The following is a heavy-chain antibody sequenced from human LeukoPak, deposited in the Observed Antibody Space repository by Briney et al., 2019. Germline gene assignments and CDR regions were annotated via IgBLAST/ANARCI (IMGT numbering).Heavy chain of an antibody. J-gene: IGHJ4*02. Sequence: PGGSLRLSCTASGFSFSTHALYWVRQAPGEGLEWVAVISYDGTNKYHAKSVKGRFTISRDNSKNTLYLQMNSPRVDDTAVYYCARSTSGWKLDYWGQGTLVTVSS. CDR2: ISYDGTNK. CDR3: ARSTSGWKLDY. CDR1: GFSFSTHA. V-gene: IGHV3-30-3*01. D-gene: IGHD6-19*01.